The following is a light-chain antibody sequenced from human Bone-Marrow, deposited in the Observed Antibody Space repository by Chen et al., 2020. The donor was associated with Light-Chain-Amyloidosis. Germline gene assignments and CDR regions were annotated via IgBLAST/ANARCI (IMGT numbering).Light chain of an antibody. CDR3: YSTDGTGKNVV. V-gene: IGLV3-10*01. J-gene: IGLJ2*01. Sequence: SYELTQPSSVSVSPGQTARITGSGDALPRKYAYWYQQKSGQAPVLVIYEDSKRPSGSPERFSGSSSGTMATLTISGAQVEDEADYYCYSTDGTGKNVVFGGGTKLTVL. CDR1: ALPRKY. CDR2: EDS.